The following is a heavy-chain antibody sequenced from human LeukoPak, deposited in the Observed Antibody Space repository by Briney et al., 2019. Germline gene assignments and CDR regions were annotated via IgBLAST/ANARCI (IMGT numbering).Heavy chain of an antibody. CDR3: ARVVTGTTNWFDP. CDR1: GYTFTGYY. D-gene: IGHD1-7*01. V-gene: IGHV1-2*06. J-gene: IGHJ5*02. Sequence: AASVKVSCKASGYTFTGYYMHWVRQAPGQGLEWMGRINPNSGGTNYAQKFQGRVTMTRDTSISTAYMELSRLRSDDTAVYYRARVVTGTTNWFDPWGQGTLVTVSS. CDR2: INPNSGGT.